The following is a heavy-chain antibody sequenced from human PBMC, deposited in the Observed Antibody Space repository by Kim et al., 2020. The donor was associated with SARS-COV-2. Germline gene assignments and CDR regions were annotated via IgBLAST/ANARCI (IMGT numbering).Heavy chain of an antibody. CDR1: GGTFSSYA. Sequence: SVKVSCKASGGTFSSYAISWVRQAPGQGLEWMGGIIPIFGTANYAQKFQGRVTITADESTSTAYMELSSLRSEDTAVYYCAVRIFGVAPLPLYYYGMDVWGQGTTVTVSS. V-gene: IGHV1-69*13. CDR3: AVRIFGVAPLPLYYYGMDV. D-gene: IGHD3-3*01. J-gene: IGHJ6*02. CDR2: IIPIFGTA.